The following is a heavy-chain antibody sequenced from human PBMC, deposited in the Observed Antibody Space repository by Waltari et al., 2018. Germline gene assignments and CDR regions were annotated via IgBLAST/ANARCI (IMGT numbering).Heavy chain of an antibody. D-gene: IGHD3-3*01. Sequence: QVQLVESGGGEVQPGRSLRLSCAASGFTFSSYGMHWVRQAPGKGLEWVAVIWYDGSNKYYADSVKGRFTISRDNSKNTLYLQMNSLRAEDTAVYYCARDSGVTPPYYYGMDVWDQGP. CDR1: GFTFSSYG. CDR2: IWYDGSNK. V-gene: IGHV3-33*01. CDR3: ARDSGVTPPYYYGMDV. J-gene: IGHJ6*02.